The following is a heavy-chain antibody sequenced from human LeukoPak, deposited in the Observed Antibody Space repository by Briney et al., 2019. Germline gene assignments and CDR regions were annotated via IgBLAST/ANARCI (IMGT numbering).Heavy chain of an antibody. Sequence: ASLKVSCAASGYTFTSYYMRWVRQAPGQGLEWMGWINPNSGGTNYAQKFQGRVTMTRNTSISTAYMEQSRLRADDTAVFYCVSRVQLWSNFDYWGQGTLVTVSS. J-gene: IGHJ4*02. CDR2: INPNSGGT. V-gene: IGHV1-2*02. CDR3: VSRVQLWSNFDY. D-gene: IGHD5-18*01. CDR1: GYTFTSYY.